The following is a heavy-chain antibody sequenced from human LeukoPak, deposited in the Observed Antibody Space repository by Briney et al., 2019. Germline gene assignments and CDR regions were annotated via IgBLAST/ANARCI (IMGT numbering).Heavy chain of an antibody. Sequence: PGGSLRLSCAASGFTFSSYGMHWVRQAPGKGLEWVAFIRYDGSNKYYADSVKGRFTISRDNSKNTLYLQMSSLRAEDTAVYYCAKDKIWFGELLSSTSKTNYFDYWGQGTLVTVSS. CDR2: IRYDGSNK. CDR3: AKDKIWFGELLSSTSKTNYFDY. V-gene: IGHV3-30*02. D-gene: IGHD3-10*01. J-gene: IGHJ4*02. CDR1: GFTFSSYG.